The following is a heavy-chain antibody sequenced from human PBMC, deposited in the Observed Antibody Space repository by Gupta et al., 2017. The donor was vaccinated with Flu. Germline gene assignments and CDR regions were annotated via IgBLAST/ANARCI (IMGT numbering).Heavy chain of an antibody. CDR3: AKAGFLEWLYPLYDY. CDR2: ISGSGGST. J-gene: IGHJ4*02. CDR1: GLPFLSYT. Sequence: EVPLLACGGGLLPPGGSLRLSSAASGLPFLSYTQSWIRPGPGKGLEWVSAISGSGGSTYYADAVKGRFTISRDNSKNTLYLQRNSLRAEDTAVYYGAKAGFLEWLYPLYDYWGQGTLVTVSS. V-gene: IGHV3-23*01. D-gene: IGHD3-3*01.